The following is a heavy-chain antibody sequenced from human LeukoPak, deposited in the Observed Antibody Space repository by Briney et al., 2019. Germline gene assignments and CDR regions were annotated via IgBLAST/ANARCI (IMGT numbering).Heavy chain of an antibody. V-gene: IGHV3-23*01. D-gene: IGHD5-12*01. CDR2: ISGSGGST. CDR3: AKDRFLPWGSGYDPDRPYYYYGMDV. CDR1: GFTFSSYA. Sequence: GGSLRLSCAASGFTFSSYAMSWVRQAPGKGLEWVSAISGSGGSTYYADSVKGRFTISRDNSKNTLYLQMNSLRAEDTAVYYCAKDRFLPWGSGYDPDRPYYYYGMDVWGQGTTVTVSS. J-gene: IGHJ6*02.